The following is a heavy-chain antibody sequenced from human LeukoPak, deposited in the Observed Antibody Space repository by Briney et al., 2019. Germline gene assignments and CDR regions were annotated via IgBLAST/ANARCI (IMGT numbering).Heavy chain of an antibody. CDR3: ARDPTSAAIDY. CDR1: GFTFSSYS. D-gene: IGHD6-13*01. V-gene: IGHV3-48*01. J-gene: IGHJ4*02. CDR2: ISDSSYTI. Sequence: GGSLRLSCAASGFTFSSYSMNWVRQAPGKGLEWVSYISDSSYTIYYADSVKGRFTISRDNAKNSLYLQMNSLRAEDTAVYYCARDPTSAAIDYWGQGTLVTVSS.